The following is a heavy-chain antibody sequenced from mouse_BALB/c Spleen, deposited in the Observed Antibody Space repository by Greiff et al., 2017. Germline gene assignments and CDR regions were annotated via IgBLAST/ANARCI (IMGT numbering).Heavy chain of an antibody. V-gene: IGHV1-9*01. Sequence: QVQLKQSGSELMKPGASVKISCKATGYTFSSYWIEWVKQRPGHGLEWIGEILPGSGSTNYNEKFKGKATFTADTSSNTAYMQLSSLTSEDTAVYYCARASTTLGYWGQGTTLTVSS. D-gene: IGHD2-1*01. J-gene: IGHJ2*01. CDR2: ILPGSGST. CDR1: GYTFSSYW. CDR3: ARASTTLGY.